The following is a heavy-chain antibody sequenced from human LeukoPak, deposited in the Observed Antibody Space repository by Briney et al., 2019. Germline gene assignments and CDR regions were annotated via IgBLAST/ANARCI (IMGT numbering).Heavy chain of an antibody. V-gene: IGHV1-2*02. CDR2: INPNSGGT. D-gene: IGHD4-17*01. Sequence: ASVKVSCKASGYTFTGYYMHWVRQAPGQGLEWMGWINPNSGGTNYAQKFQGKVTMTRDTSISTAYMELSRLRSDDTAVYYCAREKGGDDYYYYGMDVWGQGTTVTVSS. CDR3: AREKGGDDYYYYGMDV. J-gene: IGHJ6*02. CDR1: GYTFTGYY.